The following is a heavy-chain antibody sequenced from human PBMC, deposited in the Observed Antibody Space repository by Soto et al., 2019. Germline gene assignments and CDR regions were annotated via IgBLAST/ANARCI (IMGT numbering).Heavy chain of an antibody. J-gene: IGHJ4*02. CDR1: GFTFDDYA. Sequence: EVQLVESGGGLVQPGRSLRLSCAASGFTFDDYAMHWVRQAPGKGLEWVSGISWNSGSIGYADSVKGRFTISRDNAKNSLYRQMNSLRAEDTALYYCAIPRGYCSSTSCYYYFDYWGQGTLVTVSS. CDR2: ISWNSGSI. CDR3: AIPRGYCSSTSCYYYFDY. D-gene: IGHD2-2*01. V-gene: IGHV3-9*01.